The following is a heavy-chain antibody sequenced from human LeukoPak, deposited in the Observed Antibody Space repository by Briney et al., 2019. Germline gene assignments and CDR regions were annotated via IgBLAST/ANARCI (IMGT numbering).Heavy chain of an antibody. V-gene: IGHV3-9*01. J-gene: IGHJ4*02. Sequence: PGGSLRLSCAASGFTFDDYAMHWVRQAPGKGLEWVSGISWNSGSIGYADSVKGRFTISRDNSKNTLYLQMNSLRAEDTAVYYCAKDDSSSWSFFDYWGQGTLVTVSS. D-gene: IGHD6-13*01. CDR2: ISWNSGSI. CDR1: GFTFDDYA. CDR3: AKDDSSSWSFFDY.